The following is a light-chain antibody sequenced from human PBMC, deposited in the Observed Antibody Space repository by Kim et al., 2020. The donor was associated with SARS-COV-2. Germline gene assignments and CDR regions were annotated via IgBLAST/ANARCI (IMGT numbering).Light chain of an antibody. CDR2: GAS. Sequence: EIVMTQSPATLSVSPGERATLSCRASQSVSSNLAGYQQKPGQAPRLLIYGASTRATGSPARFSGSGSGTEFTLPISSLQSEDVAAYYCQQYDNWPPLTFGRGTRLEIK. J-gene: IGKJ5*01. V-gene: IGKV3-15*01. CDR1: QSVSSN. CDR3: QQYDNWPPLT.